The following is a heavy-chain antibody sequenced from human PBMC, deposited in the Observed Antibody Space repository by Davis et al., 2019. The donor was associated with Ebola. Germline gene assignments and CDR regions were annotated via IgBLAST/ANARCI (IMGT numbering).Heavy chain of an antibody. CDR1: GGTFSSYA. D-gene: IGHD2-2*01. J-gene: IGHJ6*02. V-gene: IGHV1-69*13. Sequence: SVKVSCKASGGTFSSYAISWVRQAPGQGLEWMGGIIPIFGTANYAQKFQGRVTITADESTSTAYMELSSLRSEDTAVYYCARPVGTLVVPASYYYYYYGMDVWGQGTTVTVSS. CDR3: ARPVGTLVVPASYYYYYYGMDV. CDR2: IIPIFGTA.